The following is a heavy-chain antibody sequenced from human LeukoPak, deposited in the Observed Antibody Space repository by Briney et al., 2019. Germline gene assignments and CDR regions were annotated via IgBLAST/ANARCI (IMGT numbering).Heavy chain of an antibody. Sequence: GGSLRLSCAASGFTFSSYEMNWVRQAPGKGLEWVSYISSRGSTIYYADSVKGRFTISRDNAKNSLYLQMNSLRAEDTAVYYCARSPLTGGAFDYWGQGTLVTVSS. CDR2: ISSRGSTI. V-gene: IGHV3-48*03. J-gene: IGHJ4*02. CDR3: ARSPLTGGAFDY. D-gene: IGHD7-27*01. CDR1: GFTFSSYE.